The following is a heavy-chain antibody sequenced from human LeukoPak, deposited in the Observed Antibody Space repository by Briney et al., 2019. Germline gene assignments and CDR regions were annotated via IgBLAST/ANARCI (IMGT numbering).Heavy chain of an antibody. CDR2: FHHSGNT. J-gene: IGHJ4*02. CDR1: GASISRYY. CDR3: ARRAAALDH. V-gene: IGHV4-59*08. Sequence: SETLSLTCTVSGASISRYYWSWIRQPPGRGLEWIGYFHHSGNTNYNPSLSSRITMSVDTSKNQFSLKLNSVTAADTAIYYCARRAAALDHWGQGTLVTVSS. D-gene: IGHD6-13*01.